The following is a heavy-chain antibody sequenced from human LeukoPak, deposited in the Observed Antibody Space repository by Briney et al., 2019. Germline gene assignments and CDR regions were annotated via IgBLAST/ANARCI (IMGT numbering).Heavy chain of an antibody. CDR1: GGSISSYY. CDR2: IYTSGSA. Sequence: PSETPSLTCTVSGGSISSYYWSWIRQPAGKGLEWIGRIYTSGSANYNPSLKSRVTISVDTSKNQFSLKLSSVTAADTAVYYCARDGVVRGVIIETWGQGTLVTVSS. CDR3: ARDGVVRGVIIET. D-gene: IGHD3-10*01. J-gene: IGHJ4*02. V-gene: IGHV4-4*07.